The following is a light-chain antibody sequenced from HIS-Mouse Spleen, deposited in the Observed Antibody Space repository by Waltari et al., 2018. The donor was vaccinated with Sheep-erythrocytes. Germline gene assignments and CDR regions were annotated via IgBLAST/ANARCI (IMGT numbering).Light chain of an antibody. CDR3: QAWDSSTVV. CDR2: QDS. V-gene: IGLV3-1*01. CDR1: KLGEKY. J-gene: IGLJ2*01. Sequence: SYELTQPPSVSVSPGQTASITCSGDKLGEKYAGGYQQKTGQCPVLVIYQDSKRHSGIPERFSGSHSGNTATLSISGTQAMDEADYYCQAWDSSTVVFGGGTKLTVL.